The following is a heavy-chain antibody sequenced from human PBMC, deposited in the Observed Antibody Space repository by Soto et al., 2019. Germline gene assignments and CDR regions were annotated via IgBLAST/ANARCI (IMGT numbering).Heavy chain of an antibody. CDR1: GDSLSSYW. CDR2: IYPGDSDT. J-gene: IGHJ6*02. V-gene: IGHV5-51*01. Sequence: LXESLKISGQGSGDSLSSYWIGWVLHMPGKDLEWMGIIYPGDSDTRYSPSFQGQVTISADKSLRTAYLQWTSLKASDTALYYCARTRSFTLGFYYDGMDVWGQGTTVTVSS. D-gene: IGHD6-6*01. CDR3: ARTRSFTLGFYYDGMDV.